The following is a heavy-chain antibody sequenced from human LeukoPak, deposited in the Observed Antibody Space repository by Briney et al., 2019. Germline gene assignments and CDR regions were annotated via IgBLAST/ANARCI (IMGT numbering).Heavy chain of an antibody. CDR1: GFTFNTYA. D-gene: IGHD3-22*01. CDR2: IWYDGSNK. CDR3: ARARGVSTGYRPIDY. Sequence: GGSLRLSCAASGFTFNTYAMSWVRQAPGKGLEWVAVIWYDGSNKHYAESVKGRLSISRDNSKSTLYLQMNSLRAEDTAVYYCARARGVSTGYRPIDYWGQGTLVTVSS. J-gene: IGHJ4*02. V-gene: IGHV3-33*08.